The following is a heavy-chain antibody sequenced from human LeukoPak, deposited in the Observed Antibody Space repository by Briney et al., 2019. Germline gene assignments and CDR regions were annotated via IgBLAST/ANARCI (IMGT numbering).Heavy chain of an antibody. V-gene: IGHV3-9*01. CDR3: AKGPLGSSLPSYFDY. D-gene: IGHD6-6*01. CDR1: GFTFDDYA. Sequence: GGSLRLSCAASGFTFDDYAMHWVRQAPGKGLEWVSGISWNSGSIGYADSVKGRFTISRDNAKNSLYLQMNSLRAEDTALYYCAKGPLGSSLPSYFDYWGQGTLVTVST. CDR2: ISWNSGSI. J-gene: IGHJ4*02.